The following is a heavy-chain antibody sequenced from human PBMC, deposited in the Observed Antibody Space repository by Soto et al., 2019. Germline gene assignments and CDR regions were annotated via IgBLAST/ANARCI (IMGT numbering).Heavy chain of an antibody. Sequence: EVQLVESGGGLVQPGGSLKLSCAASGFTFSGSAMHWVRQASGKGLEWVGRIRSKAYTYATAYAASVKGRFTISRDDSKNTAYLQMNSLKSEDTAVYYCTSWGSVMPNSGGYYMDVWGKGTTVTVSS. CDR3: TSWGSVMPNSGGYYMDV. V-gene: IGHV3-73*01. D-gene: IGHD2-21*01. J-gene: IGHJ6*03. CDR2: IRSKAYTYAT. CDR1: GFTFSGSA.